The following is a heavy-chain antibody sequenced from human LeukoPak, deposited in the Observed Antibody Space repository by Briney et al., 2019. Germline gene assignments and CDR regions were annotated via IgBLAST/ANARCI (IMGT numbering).Heavy chain of an antibody. D-gene: IGHD3-9*01. CDR2: IYYSGST. CDR3: ARVTGYTIEDYFDY. V-gene: IGHV4-39*07. J-gene: IGHJ4*02. Sequence: KSSETLSLTCTVSGGSISSSSYYWGWIRQPPGKGLEWIGSIYYSGSTYYNPSLKSRVPISVDTSKNQFSLKLSSVTAADTAVYYCARVTGYTIEDYFDYWGQGTLVTVSS. CDR1: GGSISSSSYY.